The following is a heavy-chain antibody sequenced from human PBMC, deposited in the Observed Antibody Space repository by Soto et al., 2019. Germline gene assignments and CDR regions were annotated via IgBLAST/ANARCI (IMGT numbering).Heavy chain of an antibody. CDR3: ARVKLGAYYDILTGYYPKYYFDY. Sequence: GGSLRLSCAASGFTFSDYYMSWIRQAPGKGLEWVSYISSSGSTIYYADSVKGRFTISRDNAKNSLYLQMNSLRAEDTAVYYCARVKLGAYYDILTGYYPKYYFDYWGQGTLVTVSS. V-gene: IGHV3-11*01. CDR1: GFTFSDYY. J-gene: IGHJ4*02. D-gene: IGHD3-9*01. CDR2: ISSSGSTI.